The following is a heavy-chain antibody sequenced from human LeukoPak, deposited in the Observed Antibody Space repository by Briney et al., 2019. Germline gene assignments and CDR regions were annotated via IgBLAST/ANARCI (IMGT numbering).Heavy chain of an antibody. Sequence: GGSLRLSCTASGFTFTIHSMHWVRQAPGKGLEYVSSITANGGSTYYANSVRGRFTISRDNPKKTLYLQMGSLRAEDMAVYYCARELYSVNPHDGFDIWGQGTMVTVSS. CDR2: ITANGGST. CDR3: ARELYSVNPHDGFDI. D-gene: IGHD1-26*01. J-gene: IGHJ3*02. CDR1: GFTFTIHS. V-gene: IGHV3-64*01.